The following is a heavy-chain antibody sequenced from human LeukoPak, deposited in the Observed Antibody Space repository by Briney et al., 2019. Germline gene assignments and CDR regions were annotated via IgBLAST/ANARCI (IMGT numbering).Heavy chain of an antibody. CDR1: GGSISSYY. CDR2: IYTSGST. Sequence: TPSETLSLTCTVSGGSISSYYWSWIRQPAGKGLEWIGRIYTSGSTNYNPSLKSRVTMSVDTSKNQFSLKLSSVTAADTAVYYCARSHGSGSWSDGYYYYYMDVWGKGTTVTVSS. CDR3: ARSHGSGSWSDGYYYYYMDV. J-gene: IGHJ6*03. V-gene: IGHV4-4*07. D-gene: IGHD3-10*01.